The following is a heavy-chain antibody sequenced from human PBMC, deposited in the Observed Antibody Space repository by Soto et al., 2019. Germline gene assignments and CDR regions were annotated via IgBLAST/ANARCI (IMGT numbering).Heavy chain of an antibody. CDR1: GFTFSSYG. CDR3: AKVRYGETLDYMDV. Sequence: GGSLRLSCAASGFTFSSYGMHWVRQAPGKGLEWVAVISYDGSNKYYADSVKGRFTISRDNSKNTLYLQMNSLRAEDTAVYYCAKVRYGETLDYMDVWGKGTTVTVSS. J-gene: IGHJ6*03. V-gene: IGHV3-30*18. CDR2: ISYDGSNK. D-gene: IGHD4-17*01.